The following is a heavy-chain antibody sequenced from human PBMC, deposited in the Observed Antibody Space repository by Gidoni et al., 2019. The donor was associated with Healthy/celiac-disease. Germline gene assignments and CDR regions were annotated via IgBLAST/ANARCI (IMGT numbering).Heavy chain of an antibody. Sequence: EVQLLESGGGLVQPGGSLRLSCAASGFTFSSYAMSWVRQAPGKGLEWVSAISGSGGSTYYADSVKGRFTIYRDNSKNTLYLQMNSLRAEDTAVYYCAKDPSYYDFWSGASFDYWGQGTLVTVAA. CDR1: GFTFSSYA. D-gene: IGHD3-3*01. CDR2: ISGSGGST. V-gene: IGHV3-23*01. J-gene: IGHJ4*02. CDR3: AKDPSYYDFWSGASFDY.